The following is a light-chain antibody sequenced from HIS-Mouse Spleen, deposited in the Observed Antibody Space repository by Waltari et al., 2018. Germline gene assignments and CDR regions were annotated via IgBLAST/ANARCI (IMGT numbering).Light chain of an antibody. J-gene: IGLJ3*02. CDR3: GADHGSGSNFGRV. CDR1: SGYSNYN. CDR2: VGTGGIVG. V-gene: IGLV9-49*01. Sequence: QPVLTQPPSASASLGASVTLTCTLSSGYSNYNVDWYQQSPGKGPRFVMRVGTGGIVGSKGDGIPDRFSVLGSGLNRYLTIKNIQEEDESDYHCGADHGSGSNFGRVFGGGTKLTVL.